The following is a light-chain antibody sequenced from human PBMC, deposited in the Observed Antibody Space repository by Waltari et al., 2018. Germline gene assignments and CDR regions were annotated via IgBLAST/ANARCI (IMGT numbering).Light chain of an antibody. CDR2: AVS. V-gene: IGLV2-14*03. CDR3: SSYISSSTLEL. Sequence: QSALTQPASVSGSPGQSIPISCPGTSSDVGGYNYVPWYQQHPAKAPKLMIYAVSNRPSGVSNRFSGSRSGNTVCLTISGLQAEDEADYYCSSYISSSTLELFGGGTSLTVL. CDR1: SSDVGGYNY. J-gene: IGLJ2*01.